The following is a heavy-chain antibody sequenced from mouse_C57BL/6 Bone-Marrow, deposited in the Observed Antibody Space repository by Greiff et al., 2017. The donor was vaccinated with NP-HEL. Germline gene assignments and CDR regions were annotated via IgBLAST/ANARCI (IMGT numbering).Heavy chain of an antibody. V-gene: IGHV8-12*01. J-gene: IGHJ2*01. CDR2: IYWDDDK. CDR1: GFSLSTSGMG. D-gene: IGHD2-4*01. Sequence: QVTLKESGPGILQSSQTLSLTCSFSGFSLSTSGMGVSWIRQPSGKGLEWLAHIYWDDDKRYNPSLKSRLTISKDTSRNQVFLKITSVDTADTATYYCARRDDYDGGYYFDYWGQGTTLTVSS. CDR3: ARRDDYDGGYYFDY.